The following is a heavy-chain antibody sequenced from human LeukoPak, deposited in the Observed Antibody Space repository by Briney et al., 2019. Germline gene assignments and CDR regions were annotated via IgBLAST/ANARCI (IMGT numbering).Heavy chain of an antibody. J-gene: IGHJ4*02. CDR1: GFTFSSYA. D-gene: IGHD3-22*01. CDR3: ARGDYYDSSGYRD. CDR2: IYSGGST. V-gene: IGHV3-66*01. Sequence: GGSLRLSCAASGFTFSSYAMGWVRQAPGKGLEWVSVIYSGGSTYYADSVKGRFTISRDNSKNTLYLQMNSLRAEDTAVYYCARGDYYDSSGYRDWGQGTLVTVSS.